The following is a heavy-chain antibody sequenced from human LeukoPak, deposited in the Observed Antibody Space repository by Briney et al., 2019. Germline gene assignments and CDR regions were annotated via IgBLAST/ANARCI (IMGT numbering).Heavy chain of an antibody. CDR1: GFTFDDCA. D-gene: IGHD2-8*01. Sequence: GRSLRLSCAASGFTFDDCAMHWVRQAPGKGLEWVSGISWNSGSIGYADSVKGRFTISRDNAKNSLYLQMNSLRAEDTALYYCAKDRRTNGVCYDGMDVWGQGTTVTVSS. CDR3: AKDRRTNGVCYDGMDV. J-gene: IGHJ6*02. CDR2: ISWNSGSI. V-gene: IGHV3-9*01.